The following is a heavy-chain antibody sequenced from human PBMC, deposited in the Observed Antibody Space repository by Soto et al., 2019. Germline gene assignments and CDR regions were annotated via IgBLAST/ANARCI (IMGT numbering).Heavy chain of an antibody. CDR1: GFTFSSYA. CDR3: AQPPSGYDSPYFDY. D-gene: IGHD5-12*01. Sequence: PGGSLRLSCAASGFTFSSYAMSWVRQAPGKGLEWVSAISGSGGSTYYADSVKGRFTISRDNSKNTLYLQMNSLRAEDTAVYYCAQPPSGYDSPYFDYWGQGTLVTVSS. J-gene: IGHJ4*02. CDR2: ISGSGGST. V-gene: IGHV3-23*01.